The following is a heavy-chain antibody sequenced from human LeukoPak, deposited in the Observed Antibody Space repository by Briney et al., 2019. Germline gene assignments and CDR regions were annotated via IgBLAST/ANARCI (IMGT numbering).Heavy chain of an antibody. CDR2: IYYSGST. CDR3: ARVGDQNAFDI. CDR1: GGSISSYY. V-gene: IGHV4-59*01. D-gene: IGHD2-21*02. Sequence: SETLSLTCTVPGGSISSYYWSWIRQPPGKGLEWIGYIYYSGSTNYNPSLKSRVTISVDTSKNQFSLKLSSVTAADTAVYYCARVGDQNAFDIWGQGTMVTVSP. J-gene: IGHJ3*02.